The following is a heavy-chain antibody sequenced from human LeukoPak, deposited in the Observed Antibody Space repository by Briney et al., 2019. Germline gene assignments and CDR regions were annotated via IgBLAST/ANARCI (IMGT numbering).Heavy chain of an antibody. D-gene: IGHD3-22*01. CDR3: ARGTLYYYDSSGYSNFDY. CDR1: GGSISSYY. J-gene: IGHJ4*02. CDR2: IYYSGST. V-gene: IGHV4-59*08. Sequence: SETLSLTCTVSGGSISSYYWSWIRQPPGKGLEWIGYIYYSGSTNYNPSLKSRVTISVDTSKNQFSLKLSSVTAADTAVYYCARGTLYYYDSSGYSNFDYWGQGTLVTVSS.